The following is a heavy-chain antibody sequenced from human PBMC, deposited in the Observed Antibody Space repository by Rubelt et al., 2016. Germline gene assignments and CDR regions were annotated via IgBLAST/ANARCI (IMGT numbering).Heavy chain of an antibody. Sequence: VQLVQSGAEVKKPGASVKVSCKASGYTFTGYYMHWVRQAPGQGLEWMGWINPDRGGTNNAQKLQGRVTRTRDTSISTACMGLSRLRTADTAVYYCARFAIGGHSSGYLFGYWGQGTLVTVSS. V-gene: IGHV1-2*02. J-gene: IGHJ4*02. CDR1: GYTFTGYY. D-gene: IGHD3-22*01. CDR3: ARFAIGGHSSGYLFGY. CDR2: INPDRGGT.